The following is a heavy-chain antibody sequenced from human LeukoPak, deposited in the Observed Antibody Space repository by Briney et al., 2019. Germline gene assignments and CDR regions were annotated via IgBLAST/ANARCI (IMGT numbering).Heavy chain of an antibody. D-gene: IGHD6-19*01. J-gene: IGHJ3*02. Sequence: GASVKVSCKASGYTFTGYYMHWVRQAPGQGLEWMGWISAYNGNTNYAQKLQGRVTMTTDTSTSTAYMELRSLRSDDTAVYYCARDRQWLVGDAFDIWGQGTMVTVSS. CDR3: ARDRQWLVGDAFDI. V-gene: IGHV1-18*04. CDR1: GYTFTGYY. CDR2: ISAYNGNT.